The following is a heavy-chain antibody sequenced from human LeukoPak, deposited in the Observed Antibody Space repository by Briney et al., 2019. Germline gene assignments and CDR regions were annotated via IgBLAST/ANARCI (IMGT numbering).Heavy chain of an antibody. V-gene: IGHV4-30-4*08. CDR1: GGSISSGDYY. J-gene: IGHJ5*02. Sequence: SETLSLTCTVSGGSISSGDYYWSWIRQPPGKGLEWIGYIYYSGSTYYNPSLKSRVTISVDTSKNQFSLKLSSVTAADTAVYYCARYQLLYVDWFDPWGKGPLVTVS. D-gene: IGHD2-2*02. CDR2: IYYSGST. CDR3: ARYQLLYVDWFDP.